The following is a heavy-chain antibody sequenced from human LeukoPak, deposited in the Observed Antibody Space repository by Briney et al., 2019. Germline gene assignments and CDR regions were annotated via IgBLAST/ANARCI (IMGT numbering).Heavy chain of an antibody. D-gene: IGHD6-13*01. Sequence: PGGVLRLSCAASGFTFDDYAMHWVRQAPGKGLEWVSGISWNSGSIGYADSVKGRFTISRGNAKNSLYLHMNSLRAEDTALYYCAKDTGPIAADLDYWGQGTLVTVSS. CDR2: ISWNSGSI. CDR3: AKDTGPIAADLDY. J-gene: IGHJ4*02. V-gene: IGHV3-9*01. CDR1: GFTFDDYA.